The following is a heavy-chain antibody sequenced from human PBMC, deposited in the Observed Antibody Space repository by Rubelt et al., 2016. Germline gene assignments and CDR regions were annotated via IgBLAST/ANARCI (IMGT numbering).Heavy chain of an antibody. V-gene: IGHV4-59*12. CDR2: INHSGST. CDR3: ARGRIQLWLRTFFDY. CDR1: GGSISSYY. D-gene: IGHD5-18*01. Sequence: QVQLQESGPGLVKPSETLSLTCTVSGGSISSYYWSWIRQPPGKGLEWIGEINHSGSTNYNPSLKSGVTISVDTSKNQFSLKLSSVTAADTAVYYCARGRIQLWLRTFFDYWGQGTLVTVSS. J-gene: IGHJ4*02.